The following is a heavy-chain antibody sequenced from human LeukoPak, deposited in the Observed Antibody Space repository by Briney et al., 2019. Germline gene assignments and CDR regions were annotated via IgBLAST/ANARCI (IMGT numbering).Heavy chain of an antibody. J-gene: IGHJ4*02. V-gene: IGHV4-39*07. CDR3: ARDPGVGATTVGFDY. D-gene: IGHD1-26*01. CDR2: IYYSGST. CDR1: GGSISSSSYY. Sequence: SETLSLTCTVSGGSISSSSYYWGWIRQPPGKGLEWIGSIYYSGSTYYNPSLKSRVTISVDTSKSQFSLKLSSVTAADTAVYYCARDPGVGATTVGFDYWGQGTLVTVSS.